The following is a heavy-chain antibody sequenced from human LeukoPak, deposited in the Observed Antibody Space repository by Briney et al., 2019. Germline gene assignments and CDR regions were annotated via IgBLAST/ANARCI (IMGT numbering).Heavy chain of an antibody. Sequence: ASVKVSCKTSGGIFRSYGLNWVRQAPGQGLGWMGGFIPILGTPKYAQNLQGRVTITADESTSTGYMELSSLRYEDTAVYYCARGLYCSSSTSCYDYGMDVWGQGTTVTVSS. D-gene: IGHD2-2*01. J-gene: IGHJ6*02. CDR2: FIPILGTP. CDR1: GGIFRSYG. V-gene: IGHV1-69*13. CDR3: ARGLYCSSSTSCYDYGMDV.